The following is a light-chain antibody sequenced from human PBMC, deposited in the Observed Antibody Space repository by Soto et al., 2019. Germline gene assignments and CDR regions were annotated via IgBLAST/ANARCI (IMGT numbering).Light chain of an antibody. CDR3: QQSYTTPWT. V-gene: IGKV1-39*01. CDR2: SAS. Sequence: DIQMTQSPSSLSASVGDRVTITCRASQSISSYLNWYHQKPGKAPKLLIYSASSLQSGVPSRFSGSGSGTDFTLTISILQPEDFATYYCQQSYTTPWTFGQGTKVEIK. J-gene: IGKJ1*01. CDR1: QSISSY.